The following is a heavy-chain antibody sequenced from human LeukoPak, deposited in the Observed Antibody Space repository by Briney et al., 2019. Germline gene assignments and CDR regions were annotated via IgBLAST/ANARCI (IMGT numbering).Heavy chain of an antibody. Sequence: PGGSLRLSCAASGFTFTNYGMHWVRQAPGKGLEWVAVIWYDGGQKYYADSVKGRFTIPRDNTKNTLYLQMNSLRVEDTAVYYCARDPSLRVTLDYWGQGTLVTVSS. J-gene: IGHJ4*02. CDR1: GFTFTNYG. V-gene: IGHV3-33*01. CDR2: IWYDGGQK. CDR3: ARDPSLRVTLDY. D-gene: IGHD4-11*01.